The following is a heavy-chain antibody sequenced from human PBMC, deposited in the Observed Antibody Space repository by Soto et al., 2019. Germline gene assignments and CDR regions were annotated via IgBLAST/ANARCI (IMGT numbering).Heavy chain of an antibody. V-gene: IGHV3-7*01. Sequence: EVXXVXSXGGLXQPGGSLXXPCAASGFTFSTYWMTWVRQPPGKGLEWVASINQDGSERYYVDSVRGRFTISRDNAKXSLYLQMNSLRAEDTAVYYCVCGGNFFVYWGQGTLVTVSP. D-gene: IGHD3-16*01. CDR2: INQDGSER. CDR3: VCGGNFFVY. CDR1: GFTFSTYW. J-gene: IGHJ4*02.